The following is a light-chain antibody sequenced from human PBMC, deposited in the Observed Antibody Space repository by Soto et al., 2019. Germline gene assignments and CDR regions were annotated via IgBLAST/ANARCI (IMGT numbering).Light chain of an antibody. CDR1: SSYVGSYNL. CDR3: CSYAGSRGLV. Sequence: QSALTQPASVSGSPGQSITISCTGTSSYVGSYNLVSWYQQHPGKAPKLMIYEGSKRPSGVSNRFSGSKSGNTASLTISGLQAEDEADYYCCSYAGSRGLVFGGGTKLTVL. V-gene: IGLV2-23*01. CDR2: EGS. J-gene: IGLJ2*01.